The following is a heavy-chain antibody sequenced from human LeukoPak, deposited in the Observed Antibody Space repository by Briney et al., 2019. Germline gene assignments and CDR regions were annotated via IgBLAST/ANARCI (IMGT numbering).Heavy chain of an antibody. J-gene: IGHJ4*02. D-gene: IGHD5-18*01. CDR2: IKQDGSGK. Sequence: GGSLRLSCAASGFTFSSYWMSWVRQAPGKGLEWVANIKQDGSGKYYVDSVKGRFTISRDNAKNSLYLQMNSLRAEDMAVYYCARYSYGYYFDYWGQGTLVTVSS. V-gene: IGHV3-7*01. CDR3: ARYSYGYYFDY. CDR1: GFTFSSYW.